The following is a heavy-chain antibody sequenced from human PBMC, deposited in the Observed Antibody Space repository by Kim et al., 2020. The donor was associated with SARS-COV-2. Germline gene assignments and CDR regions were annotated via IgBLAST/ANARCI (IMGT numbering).Heavy chain of an antibody. J-gene: IGHJ5*02. CDR1: GGSISSYY. D-gene: IGHD1-26*01. CDR2: IYYSGST. CDR3: ARGGGSYLDNNWFDP. Sequence: SETLSLTCTVSGGSISSYYWSWIRQPPGKGLEWIGYIYYSGSTNYNPSLKSRVTISVDTSKNQFSLKLSSVTAADTAVYYCARGGGSYLDNNWFDPWGQGTLVTVSS. V-gene: IGHV4-59*13.